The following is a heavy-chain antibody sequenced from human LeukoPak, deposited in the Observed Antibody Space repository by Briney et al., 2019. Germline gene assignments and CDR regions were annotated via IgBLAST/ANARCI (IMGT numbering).Heavy chain of an antibody. J-gene: IGHJ4*02. CDR2: IYHSGST. CDR3: ARGKRYYFDH. CDR1: GGSISSGGYS. V-gene: IGHV4-30-2*01. Sequence: SQTLSLTCAVSGGSISSGGYSWSWIRQPPGKGLEWIGYIYHSGSTYYNPSLKSRVTISVDRSKNQFSLKLSSVTAADTAVYYCARGKRYYFDHWGQGTLVTVSS. D-gene: IGHD4-17*01.